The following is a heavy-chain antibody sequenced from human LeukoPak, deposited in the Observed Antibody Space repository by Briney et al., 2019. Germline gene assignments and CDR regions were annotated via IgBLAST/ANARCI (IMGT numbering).Heavy chain of an antibody. CDR2: ISSSSSTI. CDR3: ARGLVAVAGYFDY. Sequence: RTGGSLRLSCAASGFTFSSYSMNWVRQAPGKGLEWVSYISSSSSTIYYADSVKGRFTISRDNGKNSLYLQMNSLRAEDTAVYYCARGLVAVAGYFDYWGQGTLVTVSS. CDR1: GFTFSSYS. V-gene: IGHV3-48*01. J-gene: IGHJ4*02. D-gene: IGHD6-19*01.